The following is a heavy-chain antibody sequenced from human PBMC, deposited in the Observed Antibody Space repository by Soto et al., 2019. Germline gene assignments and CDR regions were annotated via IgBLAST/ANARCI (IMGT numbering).Heavy chain of an antibody. J-gene: IGHJ4*02. CDR3: ARIVVPAAIDY. Sequence: PSETLSLTCTVSGGSISSSSYYWGWIRQPPGKGLEWIGSIYYSGSTYYNPSLKSRVTISVDTSKNQFSLKLSSVTAADTAVYYCARIVVPAAIDYWGQGTLVTAPQ. V-gene: IGHV4-39*01. CDR1: GGSISSSSYY. CDR2: IYYSGST. D-gene: IGHD2-2*01.